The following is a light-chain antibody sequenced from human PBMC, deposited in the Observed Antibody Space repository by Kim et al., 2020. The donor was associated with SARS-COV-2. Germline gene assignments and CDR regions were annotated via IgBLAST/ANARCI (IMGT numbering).Light chain of an antibody. Sequence: QSVTISCTGGSNDVGSYNYVSWYQQHPGKAPKLMIYDVSKRPSGVPDRFSGSKSGKTASLTISGLLPEDEAEYYCCSYAGAYTWVFGGGTQLTVL. CDR2: DVS. V-gene: IGLV2-11*01. J-gene: IGLJ3*02. CDR1: SNDVGSYNY. CDR3: CSYAGAYTWV.